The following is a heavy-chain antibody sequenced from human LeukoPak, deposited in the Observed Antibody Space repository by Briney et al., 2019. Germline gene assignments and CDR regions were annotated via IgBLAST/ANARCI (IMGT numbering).Heavy chain of an antibody. V-gene: IGHV1-18*04. CDR2: ISAYNGNT. CDR3: AREVDTAMVSWFDP. CDR1: GYTFTIYG. J-gene: IGHJ5*02. Sequence: ASVKVSFKASGYTFTIYGISWVRQAPGQGLEWMGWISAYNGNTNYAQKLQGRVTMTTDTSTSTAYMELRSLRSDDTAVYYCAREVDTAMVSWFDPWGQGTLVTVSS. D-gene: IGHD5-18*01.